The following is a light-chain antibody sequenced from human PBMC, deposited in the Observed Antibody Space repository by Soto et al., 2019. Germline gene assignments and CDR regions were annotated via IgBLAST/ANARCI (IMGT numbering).Light chain of an antibody. J-gene: IGKJ5*01. CDR3: QQYGSSLIT. V-gene: IGKV3-20*01. Sequence: EVVMTQSPGAVSVSPGERATLSCRASQSVTSNVAWYQQKPGQAPRLLIYGASTRATGIPDRFSGSGSGTDFTLTISRLEPEDFAVYYCQQYGSSLITFGQGTRLEIK. CDR2: GAS. CDR1: QSVTSN.